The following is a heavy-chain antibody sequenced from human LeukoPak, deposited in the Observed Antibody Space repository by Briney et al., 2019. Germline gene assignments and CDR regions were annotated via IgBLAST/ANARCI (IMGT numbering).Heavy chain of an antibody. CDR1: GGSISSYY. J-gene: IGHJ5*02. Sequence: SETLSLTCTVSGGSISSYYWSWIRQPAGKGLEWIGRIYTSGSTNYNPSLKSRVTMSVDTSKNQFSLKLSSVTAADTAVYYCARDAFSVEWLFDYNWFDPWGQGTLVTVSS. CDR2: IYTSGST. CDR3: ARDAFSVEWLFDYNWFDP. V-gene: IGHV4-4*07. D-gene: IGHD3-3*01.